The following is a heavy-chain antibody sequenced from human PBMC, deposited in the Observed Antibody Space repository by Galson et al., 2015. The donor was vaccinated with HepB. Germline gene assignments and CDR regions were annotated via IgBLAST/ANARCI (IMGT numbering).Heavy chain of an antibody. J-gene: IGHJ1*01. CDR3: ARGGDYDFWSGYYTGGYFQH. CDR2: ISSDGSST. CDR1: AFTFSSYC. Sequence: SLRLSCAASAFTFSSYCMHWVRQAPGKGLVWVSRISSDGSSTSYADSVKGRFTISRDNAKNTLYLQMNSLRVEDTAVYHCARGGDYDFWSGYYTGGYFQHWGQGTLVTVSS. D-gene: IGHD3-3*01. V-gene: IGHV3-74*01.